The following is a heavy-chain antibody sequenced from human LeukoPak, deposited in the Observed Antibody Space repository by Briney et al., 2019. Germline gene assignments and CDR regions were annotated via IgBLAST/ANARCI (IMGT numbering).Heavy chain of an antibody. V-gene: IGHV1-2*06. CDR2: INPNSGGT. D-gene: IGHD6-6*01. CDR1: GYTFTGYY. CDR3: ARGSIAVEFDP. J-gene: IGHJ5*02. Sequence: AASVKVSCKASGYTFTGYYIYWVRQAPGQGLEWMGRINPNSGGTNYAQKFQGRVTMTRDTSISTAYMELSGLRSDDTAVYYCARGSIAVEFDPWGQGTLVTVSS.